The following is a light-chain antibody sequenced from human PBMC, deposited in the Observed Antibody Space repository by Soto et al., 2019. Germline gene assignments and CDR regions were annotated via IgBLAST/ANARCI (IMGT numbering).Light chain of an antibody. J-gene: IGLJ2*01. CDR3: SSYSSSSTLVV. V-gene: IGLV2-14*01. CDR2: AVS. CDR1: SSDVGGFLY. Sequence: QSVLTQPASVSGSPGQSITISCTGTSSDVGGFLYVSRFQQHPGKAPKLMIYAVSNRPSGISNRFSGSKSGNTASLTISGLQAEDEADYYCSSYSSSSTLVVFGGGTQLTVL.